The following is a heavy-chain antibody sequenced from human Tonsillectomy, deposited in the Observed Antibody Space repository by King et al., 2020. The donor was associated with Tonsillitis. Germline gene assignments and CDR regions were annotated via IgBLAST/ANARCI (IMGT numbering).Heavy chain of an antibody. V-gene: IGHV3-66*01. D-gene: IGHD2/OR15-2a*01. CDR1: GFIVSSNY. Sequence: VQLVESGGGLVQPGGSLRLSCAASGFIVSSNYMSWVRQAPGKGLEWVSVMYRGGSTYYADSVKGRFTVSRDKSNNTLYLQMNSLRAEDPSVYFCARDVLSSNGMDVWGQGTTLTVSS. CDR3: ARDVLSSNGMDV. CDR2: MYRGGST. J-gene: IGHJ6*02.